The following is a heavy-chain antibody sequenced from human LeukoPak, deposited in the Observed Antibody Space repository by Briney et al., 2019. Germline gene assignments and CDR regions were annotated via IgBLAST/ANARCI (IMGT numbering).Heavy chain of an antibody. J-gene: IGHJ6*03. CDR3: ARAPTTGYYYYYYMDV. CDR1: GFTFDEYG. CDR2: INWNGVST. Sequence: GGYLRFSCAASGFTFDEYGMSWVRQAPGKGLEWVSGINWNGVSTGYADSVKGRFTISRDNAKNSLYLQMNSLRAEDTALYYCARAPTTGYYYYYYMDVWGKGATVTVSS. V-gene: IGHV3-20*04. D-gene: IGHD1-1*01.